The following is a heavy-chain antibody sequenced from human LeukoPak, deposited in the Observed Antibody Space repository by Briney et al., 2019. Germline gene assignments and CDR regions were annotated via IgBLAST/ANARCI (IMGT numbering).Heavy chain of an antibody. CDR1: GYTFTTYY. Sequence: ASVKVSCEASGYTFTTYYVHWVRQAPGQGLEWMGVINPNGGGTAYAQKFQGRVTMTRDTSTSTVYMEVISLRSEDTAVFYCARDPSGSWQRFDYWGQGTLVTVSS. J-gene: IGHJ4*02. CDR2: INPNGGGT. D-gene: IGHD1-26*01. CDR3: ARDPSGSWQRFDY. V-gene: IGHV1-46*01.